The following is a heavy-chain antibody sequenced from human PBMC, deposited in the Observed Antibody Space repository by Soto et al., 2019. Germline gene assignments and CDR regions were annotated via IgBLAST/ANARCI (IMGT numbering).Heavy chain of an antibody. CDR3: ARDRVLLANYYYYGMDV. D-gene: IGHD2-21*01. CDR1: GYTFTSYA. J-gene: IGHJ6*02. CDR2: INPSGGST. Sequence: ASVKVSCKASGYTFTSYAMHWVRQAPGQRLEWMGIINPSGGSTSYAQKFQGRVTMTRDTSTSTVYMELSSLRSEDTAVYYCARDRVLLANYYYYGMDVWGQGTTVTVSS. V-gene: IGHV1-46*01.